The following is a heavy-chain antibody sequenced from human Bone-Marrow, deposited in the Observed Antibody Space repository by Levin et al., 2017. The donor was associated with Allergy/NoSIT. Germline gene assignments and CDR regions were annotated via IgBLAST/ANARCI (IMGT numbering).Heavy chain of an antibody. V-gene: IGHV3-30-3*01. CDR1: GFTFSSYA. Sequence: GESLKISCAASGFTFSSYAMHWVRQAPGKGLEWVAVISYDGSNKYYADSVKGRFTISRDNSKNTLYLQMNSLRAEDTAVYYCARDFDGGEVATDAFDIWGQGTMVTVSS. J-gene: IGHJ3*02. CDR2: ISYDGSNK. D-gene: IGHD2-15*01. CDR3: ARDFDGGEVATDAFDI.